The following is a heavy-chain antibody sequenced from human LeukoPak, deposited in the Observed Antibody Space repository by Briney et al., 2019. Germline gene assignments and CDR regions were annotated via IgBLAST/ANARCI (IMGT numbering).Heavy chain of an antibody. CDR2: IIPIFGIA. J-gene: IGHJ4*02. D-gene: IGHD2-15*01. V-gene: IGHV1-69*04. CDR3: ARGYCSGGSCYYFDY. CDR1: GGTFSSYA. Sequence: SVKVSCKASGGTFSSYAISWVRQAPGQGLEWMGRIIPIFGIANYAQKFQGRVTITADKSTSTAYMELSSLRSEDTAVYYRARGYCSGGSCYYFDYWGRGTLVTVSS.